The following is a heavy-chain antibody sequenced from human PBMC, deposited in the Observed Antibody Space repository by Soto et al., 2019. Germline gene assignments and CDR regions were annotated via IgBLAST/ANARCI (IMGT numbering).Heavy chain of an antibody. Sequence: EVQLSESVGGLVQPGGSLRLSCAASGVTFSRYGMSWVRQAPGKGLEWVSAITGSGDSTYYADSVKGRFTISRDSSNNTVYLQMNSLRADDTAVYYCVKLRLELLYLDSWGLGALVIVSS. CDR1: GVTFSRYG. CDR2: ITGSGDST. D-gene: IGHD1-7*01. V-gene: IGHV3-23*01. J-gene: IGHJ4*02. CDR3: VKLRLELLYLDS.